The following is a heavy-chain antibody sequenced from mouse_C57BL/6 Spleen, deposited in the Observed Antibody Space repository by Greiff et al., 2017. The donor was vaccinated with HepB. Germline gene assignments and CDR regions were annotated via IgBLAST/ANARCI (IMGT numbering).Heavy chain of an antibody. CDR3: ARYYYGSSYRGYFDY. J-gene: IGHJ2*01. Sequence: QVQLQQPGAELVKPGASVKMSCKASGYTFTSYWITWVKQRPGQGLEWIGDINPYNGGTSYNQKFKGKATLTVDKSSRTAYMELNSLTSEDSAVYYCARYYYGSSYRGYFDYWGQGTTLTVSS. D-gene: IGHD1-1*01. V-gene: IGHV1-55*01. CDR1: GYTFTSYW. CDR2: INPYNGGT.